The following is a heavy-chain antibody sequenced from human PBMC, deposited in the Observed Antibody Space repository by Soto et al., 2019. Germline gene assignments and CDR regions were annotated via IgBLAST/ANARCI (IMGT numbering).Heavy chain of an antibody. CDR1: GYTFTSYA. CDR2: INAGNGNT. D-gene: IGHD5-12*01. V-gene: IGHV1-3*01. CDR3: ARDQGIEATGTRTYAFDI. Sequence: ASVKVSCKASGYTFTSYAMHWVRQAPGQRLEWMGWINAGNGNTKYSQKFQGRVTITRDTSASTAYMELSSLRSEDTAVYYCARDQGIEATGTRTYAFDIWGQGTMVTV. J-gene: IGHJ3*02.